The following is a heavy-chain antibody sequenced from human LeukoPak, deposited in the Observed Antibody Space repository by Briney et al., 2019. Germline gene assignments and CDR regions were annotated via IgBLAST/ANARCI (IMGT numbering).Heavy chain of an antibody. D-gene: IGHD3-22*01. V-gene: IGHV4-4*07. J-gene: IGHJ4*02. CDR3: ARDYYDSSGYRDYFDY. Sequence: SETLSLTCTVSGGSISSYYWSWIRQPAGKGLDWIGRIYSSGSTNYNPSLKSRVTMSVDTSKTQFSLKLSSVTAADTAVYYCARDYYDSSGYRDYFDYWGQGTLVTVSS. CDR1: GGSISSYY. CDR2: IYSSGST.